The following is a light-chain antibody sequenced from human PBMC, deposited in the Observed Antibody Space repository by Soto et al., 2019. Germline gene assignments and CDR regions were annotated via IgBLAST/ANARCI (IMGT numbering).Light chain of an antibody. CDR3: QQRGNWPLT. Sequence: EIVLTQSPATLSLSPGETATLSCRASQSIDIYLAWYQQIPGRAPSLLIYDASSRPTAVPARFSGSGSGTDFTLTIAGLEPEDFAVYYCQQRGNWPLTFGGGTKVDVK. J-gene: IGKJ4*01. CDR1: QSIDIY. CDR2: DAS. V-gene: IGKV3-11*01.